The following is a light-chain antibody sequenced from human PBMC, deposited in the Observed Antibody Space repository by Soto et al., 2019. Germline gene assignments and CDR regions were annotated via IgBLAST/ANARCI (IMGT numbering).Light chain of an antibody. Sequence: QSVLTKPSSVSGSPGQSITISCTETSSDVGGYNYVSWYQQHPGKAPKLIIYDVSNRPSGVSNRFSGSKSGNTASLTISGLQAEDEADYYCSSYTSSSTLDVFGTGTKVTVL. CDR3: SSYTSSSTLDV. J-gene: IGLJ1*01. CDR2: DVS. CDR1: SSDVGGYNY. V-gene: IGLV2-14*01.